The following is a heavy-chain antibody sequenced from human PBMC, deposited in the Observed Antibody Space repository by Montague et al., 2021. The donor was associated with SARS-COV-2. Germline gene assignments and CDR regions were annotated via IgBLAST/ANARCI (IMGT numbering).Heavy chain of an antibody. J-gene: IGHJ5*02. CDR3: ARILVAAAGSPFDP. D-gene: IGHD6-13*01. CDR1: GFSLSTSGMC. V-gene: IGHV2-70*11. CDR2: IDWDDDK. Sequence: PALVKPTQTLTLTCTFSGFSLSTSGMCVSWIRQPPGKALEWLARIDWDDDKCYSTSLKTRLTISKDTSKNQVVLTMTNMDPVDTATYYCARILVAAAGSPFDPRGQGTLVTVSS.